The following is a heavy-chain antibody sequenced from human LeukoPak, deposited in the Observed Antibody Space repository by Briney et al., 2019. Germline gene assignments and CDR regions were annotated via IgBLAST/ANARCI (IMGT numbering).Heavy chain of an antibody. Sequence: ASVKVSCKASGYTITSYGISWVRQAPGQGLEWMGWISAYNGNTNYAQKLQGRVTMTTDTSTSTAYMELRSLRSDDTAVYYCARNPGIAAAGKPYSWFDPWGQGTLVTVSS. CDR2: ISAYNGNT. D-gene: IGHD6-13*01. CDR3: ARNPGIAAAGKPYSWFDP. J-gene: IGHJ5*02. V-gene: IGHV1-18*01. CDR1: GYTITSYG.